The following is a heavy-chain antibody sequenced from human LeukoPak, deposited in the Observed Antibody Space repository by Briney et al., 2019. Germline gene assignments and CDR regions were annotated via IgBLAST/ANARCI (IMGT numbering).Heavy chain of an antibody. Sequence: GGSLRLSCAASGFTFSSYAMSWVRQAPGKGLEWVSAISGSGGNTYYADSVKGRFIISRDNSKNTLYLQMDSLRAEDTAVYYCAKEGPSGSGTYNRYFDSWGQGTLVTVSS. D-gene: IGHD3-10*01. J-gene: IGHJ4*02. V-gene: IGHV3-23*01. CDR1: GFTFSSYA. CDR3: AKEGPSGSGTYNRYFDS. CDR2: ISGSGGNT.